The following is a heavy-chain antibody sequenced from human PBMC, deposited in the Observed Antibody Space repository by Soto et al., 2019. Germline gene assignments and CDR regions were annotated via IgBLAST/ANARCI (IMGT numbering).Heavy chain of an antibody. CDR3: ARGPLGAFDS. V-gene: IGHV3-11*01. J-gene: IGHJ3*02. Sequence: QVQLVESGGGLVKPGGSLRLSCAASGFSFSGSYMSWIRQAPGKGLEWVSYIRSGGSNEYYAASARGRFAISRDDAKNSLYLQFNSLRADDTAVYYCARGPLGAFDSWGQGTMVTVSS. CDR2: IRSGGSNE. CDR1: GFSFSGSY.